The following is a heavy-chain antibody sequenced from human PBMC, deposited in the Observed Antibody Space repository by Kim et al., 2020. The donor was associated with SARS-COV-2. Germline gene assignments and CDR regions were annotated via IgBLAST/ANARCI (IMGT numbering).Heavy chain of an antibody. Sequence: SETLSLTCAVSGGSISNYYWSWIRQPPGKGLEWIGYISYSGGTNYNPSLKSRVTISVDTSRKQFFLNLRSVTAADTAEYYFARFLRYFDCQNDMDDWGQG. J-gene: IGHJ6*02. CDR2: ISYSGGT. CDR3: ARFLRYFDCQNDMDD. D-gene: IGHD3-9*01. CDR1: GGSISNYY. V-gene: IGHV4-59*13.